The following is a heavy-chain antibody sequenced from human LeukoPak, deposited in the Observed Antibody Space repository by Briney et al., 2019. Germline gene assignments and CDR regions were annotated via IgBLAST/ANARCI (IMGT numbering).Heavy chain of an antibody. CDR2: ISGSGGST. V-gene: IGHV3-23*01. J-gene: IGHJ6*03. Sequence: GGSLRLSCAASGFTFSSYAMSWVRQAPGKGLEWVSAISGSGGSTYYADSMKGRFTISRDNSKNTLYLQMNSLRAEDTAVYYCAKVPRLYIDMDVWGKGTTVTASS. CDR1: GFTFSSYA. CDR3: AKVPRLYIDMDV. D-gene: IGHD1-14*01.